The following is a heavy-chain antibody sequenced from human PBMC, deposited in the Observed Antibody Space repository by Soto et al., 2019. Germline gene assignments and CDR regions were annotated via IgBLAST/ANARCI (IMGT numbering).Heavy chain of an antibody. D-gene: IGHD4-17*01. CDR1: GYTFTSYY. J-gene: IGHJ3*02. V-gene: IGHV1-46*01. Sequence: ASVKVYCKASGYTFTSYYMHWVRQAPGQGLEWMGRISPIFGRTNYAQKFQGRVTMTADESTSTAYMELSSLRSEDTAVYYCATERAYGDSDAFDIWGQGTMVTVSS. CDR2: ISPIFGRT. CDR3: ATERAYGDSDAFDI.